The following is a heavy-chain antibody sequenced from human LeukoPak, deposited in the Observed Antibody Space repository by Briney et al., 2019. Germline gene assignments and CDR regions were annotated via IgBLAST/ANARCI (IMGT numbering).Heavy chain of an antibody. J-gene: IGHJ5*02. D-gene: IGHD2-21*02. CDR1: GFPFSNHA. CDR2: ISNGNT. Sequence: GGSLRLSCAASGFPFSNHAMSWVRQPPGKGLEWVSAISNGNTYYADSVRGRFTISRDDSKNMVYLQMNSLRVEDTALYYCVREAGYCASVCLKSNWFDPWGQGALVTVSS. V-gene: IGHV3-23*01. CDR3: VREAGYCASVCLKSNWFDP.